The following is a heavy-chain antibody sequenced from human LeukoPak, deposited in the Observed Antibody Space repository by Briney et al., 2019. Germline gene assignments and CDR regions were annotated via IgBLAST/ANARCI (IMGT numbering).Heavy chain of an antibody. J-gene: IGHJ4*02. CDR3: ARVVGGSLPYFDY. V-gene: IGHV4-59*11. D-gene: IGHD1-26*01. CDR2: IYYSGGT. Sequence: SETLSLTCTVSGGSIRGHYWSWIRQPPGKGLEWIGYIYYSGGTNYNPSLKSRVTISVDTSKNQFSLKLSSVTAADTAVYYCARVVGGSLPYFDYWGQGTLVTVSS. CDR1: GGSIRGHY.